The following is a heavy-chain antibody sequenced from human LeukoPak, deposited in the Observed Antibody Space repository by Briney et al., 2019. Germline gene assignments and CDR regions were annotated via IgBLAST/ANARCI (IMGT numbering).Heavy chain of an antibody. D-gene: IGHD2-2*01. CDR3: ARNGRGYCSSTSCYERGYYYYYYMDV. CDR2: IYTSGST. Sequence: SETLSLTCTVSGGSISSGSYYWSWIRQPAGKGLEWIGRIYTSGSTNYNPSLKSRVTISVDTSKNQFSLKLSSVTAADTAVYYCARNGRGYCSSTSCYERGYYYYYYMDVWGKGTTVTVSS. V-gene: IGHV4-61*02. J-gene: IGHJ6*03. CDR1: GGSISSGSYY.